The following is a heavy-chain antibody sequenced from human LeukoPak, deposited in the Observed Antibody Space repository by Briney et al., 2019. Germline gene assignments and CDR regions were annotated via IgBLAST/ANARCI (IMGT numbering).Heavy chain of an antibody. J-gene: IGHJ4*02. V-gene: IGHV4-4*07. CDR2: IYTTGTT. CDR1: GDSISRYF. CDR3: ARDTDTPRRHLVY. Sequence: SETLSLTCNVSGDSISRYFWSCIRQPAGKGLEWIGRIYTTGTTNYNPSLKSRATMSVDTSKNQFSLNLRSVTAADTATYSCARDTDTPRRHLVYWGQGTVVIVPS. D-gene: IGHD2-2*02.